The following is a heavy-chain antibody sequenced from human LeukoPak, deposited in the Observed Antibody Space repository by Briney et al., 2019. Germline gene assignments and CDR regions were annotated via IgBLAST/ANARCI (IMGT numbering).Heavy chain of an antibody. D-gene: IGHD3-22*01. CDR1: GYTFTASY. Sequence: ASVKVSCKASGYTFTASYIHWVRQAPGQGLEWTGWIDPNSGDTTYAQKFQGRVTMTRDTSISTSYMELSGLKSDDTAVYYCARDSYHDSSGYFYPWGQGTLVTVSS. CDR2: IDPNSGDT. CDR3: ARDSYHDSSGYFYP. V-gene: IGHV1-2*02. J-gene: IGHJ5*02.